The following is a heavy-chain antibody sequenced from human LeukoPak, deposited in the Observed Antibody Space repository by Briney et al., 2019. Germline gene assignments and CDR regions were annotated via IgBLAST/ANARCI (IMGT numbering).Heavy chain of an antibody. D-gene: IGHD1-26*01. CDR2: ISAYNGNT. CDR3: ARESPPIVGATDWFDP. Sequence: ASVKVSCKASGGTFSSYAISWVRQAPGQGFEWMGWISAYNGNTNYAQKLQGRVTMTTDTSTSTAYMELRSLRSEDTAVYYCARESPPIVGATDWFDPWGQGTLVTVSS. CDR1: GGTFSSYA. V-gene: IGHV1-18*01. J-gene: IGHJ5*02.